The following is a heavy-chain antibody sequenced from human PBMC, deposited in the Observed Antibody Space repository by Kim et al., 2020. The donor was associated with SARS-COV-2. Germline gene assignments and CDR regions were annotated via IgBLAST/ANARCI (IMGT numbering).Heavy chain of an antibody. D-gene: IGHD2-21*02. Sequence: GGSLRLSCGASGFTFSTYVMHWVRQAPGKGLEWVSGFLSDGHVKHYADSVKGRFTIFRDNSKNTIYLQMDNLRTEDTAVYYCAREGGSSGHCGYFDYWGQGALVTVS. CDR1: GFTFSTYV. CDR3: AREGGSSGHCGYFDY. CDR2: FLSDGHVK. J-gene: IGHJ4*02. V-gene: IGHV3-30*04.